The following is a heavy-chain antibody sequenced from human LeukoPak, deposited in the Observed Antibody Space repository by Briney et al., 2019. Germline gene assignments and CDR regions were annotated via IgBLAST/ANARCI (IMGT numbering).Heavy chain of an antibody. CDR3: AIATRDPASFHI. Sequence: SQTLSLTFAISVESGSSNIADWNWLRQSPSRGLEWLGRTYYRSKWYNDYAVSVKSRITINPDTSKNQFALQLNSVTPEDTAVYQGAIATRDPASFHIWGQGTMVTVSS. J-gene: IGHJ3*02. CDR1: VESGSSNIAD. CDR2: TYYRSKWYN. V-gene: IGHV6-1*01. D-gene: IGHD2-21*01.